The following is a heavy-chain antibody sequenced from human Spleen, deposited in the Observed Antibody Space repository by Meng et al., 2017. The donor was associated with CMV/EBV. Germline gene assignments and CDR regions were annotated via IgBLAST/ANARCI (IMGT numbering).Heavy chain of an antibody. Sequence: QVQLQESGPGLVKPSGTPSLTCTVSGGSISSYYWSWIRQPAGKGLEWIGRIYTSGSTNYNPSLKSQVTMSVDTSKNQFSLKLSSVTAADTAVYYCAREGRYSSSPTDYWGQGTLVTVSS. CDR1: GGSISSYY. CDR3: AREGRYSSSPTDY. CDR2: IYTSGST. D-gene: IGHD6-6*01. J-gene: IGHJ4*02. V-gene: IGHV4-4*07.